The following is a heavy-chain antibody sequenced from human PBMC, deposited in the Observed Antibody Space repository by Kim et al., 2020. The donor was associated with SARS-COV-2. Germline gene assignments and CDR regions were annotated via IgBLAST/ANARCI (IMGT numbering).Heavy chain of an antibody. D-gene: IGHD6-19*01. CDR3: AKGPRQWPYRNFDD. J-gene: IGHJ4*02. Sequence: GGSLRLSCAASGFTLSNFGMHWVRPAPGQGLEWVALLSSDGSNQYYADSVKGRFTISRDNSKNTLYLEMNSLRPEDTAVYYCAKGPRQWPYRNFDDWGQGTLVTVSS. V-gene: IGHV3-30*18. CDR2: LSSDGSNQ. CDR1: GFTLSNFG.